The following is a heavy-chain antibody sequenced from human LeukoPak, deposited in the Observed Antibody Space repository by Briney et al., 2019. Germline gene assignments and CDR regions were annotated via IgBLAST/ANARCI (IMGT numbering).Heavy chain of an antibody. CDR2: IISDGSTT. CDR1: GFTFSSYW. CDR3: ARGGPYSSDPFDY. Sequence: PGGSLRLSCAASGFTFSSYWMHWVRQVPGKGLVWISRIISDGSTTSCAGSVKGRFTVSRDNAKNTLYLQMNSLRAEDTAVYYCARGGPYSSDPFDYWGQGTLVTVSS. J-gene: IGHJ4*02. D-gene: IGHD6-19*01. V-gene: IGHV3-74*01.